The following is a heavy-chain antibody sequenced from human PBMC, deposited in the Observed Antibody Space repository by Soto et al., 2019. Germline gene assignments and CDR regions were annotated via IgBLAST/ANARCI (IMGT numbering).Heavy chain of an antibody. D-gene: IGHD1-1*01. Sequence: QVHLVQSGAEVKKPGASVKVSCKGSGYGFTTYGITWVRQAPGQGLEWMAWISAHKGNTNYAQKHQGRVTVIRDTSTSTAYMELRGLRSDDTAVYYGARGRYGDYWGQGALVTVSS. CDR2: ISAHKGNT. CDR3: ARGRYGDY. V-gene: IGHV1-18*01. CDR1: GYGFTTYG. J-gene: IGHJ4*02.